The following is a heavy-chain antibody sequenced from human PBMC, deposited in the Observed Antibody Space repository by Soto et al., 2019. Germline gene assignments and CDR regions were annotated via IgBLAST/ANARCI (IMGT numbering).Heavy chain of an antibody. D-gene: IGHD6-13*01. J-gene: IGHJ6*02. CDR3: AGDPNSKRYYYYGMDV. Sequence: QVQLVQSGAEVKKPGASVKVSCKASGYTFTSYGISWVRQAPGQGLEWMGWISAYNGNTNYAQKLQGRVTMTTDTSTSTAYMELRSLRSDDTAVYYCAGDPNSKRYYYYGMDVWGQGTTVTVSS. V-gene: IGHV1-18*04. CDR2: ISAYNGNT. CDR1: GYTFTSYG.